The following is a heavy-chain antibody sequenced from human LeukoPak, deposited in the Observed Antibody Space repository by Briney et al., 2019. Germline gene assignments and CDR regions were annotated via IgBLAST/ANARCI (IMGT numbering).Heavy chain of an antibody. V-gene: IGHV1-2*02. D-gene: IGHD3-10*01. J-gene: IGHJ4*02. Sequence: ASVKVCCKASGYTFTAYYLQWVRQAPGQGLEWMGWINPNSGDSHSAPKFKGRVTMTRDTSISSASLELSGLTSEDTAVYYCARDDYGSESYYHLVDSWGQGTLVTVSS. CDR2: INPNSGDS. CDR1: GYTFTAYY. CDR3: ARDDYGSESYYHLVDS.